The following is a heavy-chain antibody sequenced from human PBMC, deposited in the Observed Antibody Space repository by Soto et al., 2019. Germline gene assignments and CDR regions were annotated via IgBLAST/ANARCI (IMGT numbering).Heavy chain of an antibody. V-gene: IGHV4-30-4*01. CDR2: IYYSGST. CDR3: ARAPPYGDYVDY. Sequence: PSESLSLTSTVSGGSVSSGDYYWSWIRQPPGKGLEWIGYIYYSGSTYYNPSLKSRVTISVDTSKNQFSLKLSSVTAADTAVYYCARAPPYGDYVDYWGQGTLVTVSS. CDR1: GGSVSSGDYY. D-gene: IGHD4-17*01. J-gene: IGHJ4*02.